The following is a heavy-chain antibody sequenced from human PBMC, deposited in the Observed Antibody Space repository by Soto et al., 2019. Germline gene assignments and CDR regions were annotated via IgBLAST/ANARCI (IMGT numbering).Heavy chain of an antibody. J-gene: IGHJ4*01. CDR1: GYTFTYYW. Sequence: GESLKISCEGSGYTFTYYWIGWVRQMPGKGLEWMGVTYPFDSDTRYSPSFQGRVTISAVQSTNTAYLELSRLQASDTAIYYCGRHCGGATPRLDYWGQGTLVTVSS. D-gene: IGHD1-26*01. V-gene: IGHV5-51*01. CDR3: GRHCGGATPRLDY. CDR2: TYPFDSDT.